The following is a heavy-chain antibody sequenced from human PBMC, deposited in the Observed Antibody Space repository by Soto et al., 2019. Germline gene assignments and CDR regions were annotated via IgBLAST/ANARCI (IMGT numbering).Heavy chain of an antibody. D-gene: IGHD1-26*01. CDR1: GFTFSNAW. V-gene: IGHV3-15*01. CDR2: IKSKTDGGTT. CDR3: TTGESYSGSYYDAFDI. J-gene: IGHJ3*02. Sequence: GGSLRLSCAASGFTFSNAWMGWVRQAPGKGLEWVGRIKSKTDGGTTDYAAPVKGRFTISRDDSKNTLYLQMNSLKTEDTAVYYCTTGESYSGSYYDAFDIWGQGTMVTVSS.